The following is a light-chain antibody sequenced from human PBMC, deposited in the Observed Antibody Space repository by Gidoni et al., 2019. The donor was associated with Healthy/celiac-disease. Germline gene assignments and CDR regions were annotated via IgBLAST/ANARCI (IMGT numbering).Light chain of an antibody. CDR1: QSVSSN. J-gene: IGKJ2*01. V-gene: IGKV3-15*01. Sequence: DIVMTQSPATLSVSPGERATLSCRARQSVSSNLAWYKQEPGQAPRLLIYGASTRATGIPARFSGSGSGTEFTLTISSLQSEDFAVYYCQQYNNWPPEYTFGQGTKLEIK. CDR3: QQYNNWPPEYT. CDR2: GAS.